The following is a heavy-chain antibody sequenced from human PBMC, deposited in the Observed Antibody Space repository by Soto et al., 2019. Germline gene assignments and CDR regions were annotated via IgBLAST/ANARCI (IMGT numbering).Heavy chain of an antibody. V-gene: IGHV4-59*01. J-gene: IGHJ6*02. CDR2: IYYSGST. D-gene: IGHD2-2*01. CDR3: ARDQYCSSTSCPVGMDV. CDR1: GGSISSYY. Sequence: SETLSLTCTVVGGSISSYYWSWIRQPPGKGLEWIGYIYYSGSTNDNPSLMSRVTISVDTSKNQFSLKLSSVTAADTAVYYCARDQYCSSTSCPVGMDVWGQGTTVTVSS.